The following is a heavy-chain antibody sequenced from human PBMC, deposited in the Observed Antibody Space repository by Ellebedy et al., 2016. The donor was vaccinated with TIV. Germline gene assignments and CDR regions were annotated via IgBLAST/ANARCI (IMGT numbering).Heavy chain of an antibody. Sequence: GGSLRLSCAASGFTFSSHSMHWGRQAPGKGLGWVASISSDGSNKYYADSVTGRFTISRDNSRNTLFLQMNSLRAEDTAIYYRARDGCSGGRCYGADVWGHGTTVTVSS. CDR2: ISSDGSNK. CDR3: ARDGCSGGRCYGADV. D-gene: IGHD2-15*01. J-gene: IGHJ6*02. V-gene: IGHV3-30*04. CDR1: GFTFSSHS.